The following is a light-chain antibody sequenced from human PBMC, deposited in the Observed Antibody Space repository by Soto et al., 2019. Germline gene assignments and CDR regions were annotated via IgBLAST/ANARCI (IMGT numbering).Light chain of an antibody. Sequence: DIHMTQSPSTLSVSVLDGVTMACRASQTISSWLAWYQQKPGKAPKLLIYKASTLKSGVPSRFSDSGSGTEFTLTISSLQPDDFATYYCQHYNSYSEAFGQGTKVDIK. CDR2: KAS. J-gene: IGKJ1*01. V-gene: IGKV1-5*03. CDR1: QTISSW. CDR3: QHYNSYSEA.